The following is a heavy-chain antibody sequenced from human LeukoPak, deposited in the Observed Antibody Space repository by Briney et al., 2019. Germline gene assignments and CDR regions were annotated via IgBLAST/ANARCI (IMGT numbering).Heavy chain of an antibody. CDR1: GFTFSSYG. CDR2: ISGSGGST. CDR3: AKIRAGCSGGSCYLVNYYYYTDV. D-gene: IGHD2-15*01. V-gene: IGHV3-23*01. Sequence: PGGSLRLSCAASGFTFSSYGMSWVRQAPGKGLEWVSAISGSGGSTYYADSVKGRFTISRDNSKNTLYLQMNSLRAEDTAVYYCAKIRAGCSGGSCYLVNYYYYTDVWGKGTTVTISS. J-gene: IGHJ6*03.